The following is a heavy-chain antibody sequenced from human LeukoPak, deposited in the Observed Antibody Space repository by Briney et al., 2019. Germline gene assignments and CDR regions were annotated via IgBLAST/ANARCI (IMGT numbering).Heavy chain of an antibody. V-gene: IGHV4-59*01. D-gene: IGHD4-17*01. CDR1: GGSISSYY. Sequence: SETLSLTCTVSGGSISSYYWSWIRQPPGKGLEWIGYIYYSGSTNYNPSLKSRVTISVDTPKNQFSLKLSSVTAADTAVYYCARTTVHYYFDYWGQGTLVTVSS. CDR2: IYYSGST. J-gene: IGHJ4*02. CDR3: ARTTVHYYFDY.